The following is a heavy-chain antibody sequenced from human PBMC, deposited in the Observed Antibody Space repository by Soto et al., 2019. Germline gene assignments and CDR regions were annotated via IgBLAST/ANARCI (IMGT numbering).Heavy chain of an antibody. Sequence: EVQLLESGGGLVQPGGSLRLSCAASGFTFSSYAMSWVRQAPGKGLEWVSAISGSGGSTYYADSVKGRFTISRDNSKNTLYLQMKSLRAEDTAVYYCAKWGLSGPEEGGDAFDIWGQGTMVTVSS. D-gene: IGHD3-16*01. CDR1: GFTFSSYA. CDR2: ISGSGGST. J-gene: IGHJ3*02. V-gene: IGHV3-23*01. CDR3: AKWGLSGPEEGGDAFDI.